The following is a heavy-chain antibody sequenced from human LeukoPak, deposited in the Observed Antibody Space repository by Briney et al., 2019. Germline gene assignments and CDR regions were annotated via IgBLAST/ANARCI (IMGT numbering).Heavy chain of an antibody. CDR3: AEGLYSSSQFDS. CDR2: LYYSGST. CDR1: GGSISNNNYY. J-gene: IGHJ4*02. V-gene: IGHV4-39*01. Sequence: SETLSLTCTVSGGSISNNNYYWAWIRQPPGKGLEWIGSLYYSGSTYYNPSLKSRVTISVDTSKNQFSLKLSSVTAADAAVYYCAEGLYSSSQFDSWGQGTLVTASS. D-gene: IGHD6-6*01.